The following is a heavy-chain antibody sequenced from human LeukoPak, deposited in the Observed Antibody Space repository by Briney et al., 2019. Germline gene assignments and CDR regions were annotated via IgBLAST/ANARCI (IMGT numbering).Heavy chain of an antibody. Sequence: SETLSLTCTVSGDSISSGNSYWGWIRQPPGEGLERIVTIYYIGNTYYSPSLNSRVTMSVDTYKNQFSLKLTSMTAADTAVYYCARHVHYHDFSGFLAWGQGTLVTVSS. CDR3: ARHVHYHDFSGFLA. J-gene: IGHJ5*02. D-gene: IGHD3-22*01. CDR2: IYYIGNT. V-gene: IGHV4-39*01. CDR1: GDSISSGNSY.